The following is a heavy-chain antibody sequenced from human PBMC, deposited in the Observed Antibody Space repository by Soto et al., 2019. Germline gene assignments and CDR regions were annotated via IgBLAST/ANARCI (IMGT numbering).Heavy chain of an antibody. Sequence: QVQLQQWGAGLLKPSETLSLTCAVSGESFSDYFWSWIRQPPGKGLEWIGEIDQTGRTNYNPSLKSRVIMSVDTSKNQFPLNPSSVTAADTAMYYCARGVGSGRDYGLDVWGQGTTVTVS. CDR2: IDQTGRT. D-gene: IGHD3-10*01. V-gene: IGHV4-34*01. J-gene: IGHJ6*02. CDR3: ARGVGSGRDYGLDV. CDR1: GESFSDYF.